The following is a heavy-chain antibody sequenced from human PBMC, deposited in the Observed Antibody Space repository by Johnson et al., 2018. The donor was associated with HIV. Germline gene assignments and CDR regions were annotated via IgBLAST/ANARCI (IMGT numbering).Heavy chain of an antibody. CDR2: INWNGGTT. CDR3: PRETNSAMAGDAFDI. V-gene: IGHV3-20*04. J-gene: IGHJ3*02. Sequence: EVQLVESGGGVVQPGGSLRLSCAASGFTFDDYAMTWVRQAPGKGLEWVSAINWNGGTTGYTDSVKGRFTISRDNAKNTLYLQMNSLRAEDTAVYYCPRETNSAMAGDAFDIWGQGTMVTVSS. D-gene: IGHD5-18*01. CDR1: GFTFDDYA.